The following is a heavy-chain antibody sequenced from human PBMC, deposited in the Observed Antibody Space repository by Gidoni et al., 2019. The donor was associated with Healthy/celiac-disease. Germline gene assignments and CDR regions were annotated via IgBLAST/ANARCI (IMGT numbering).Heavy chain of an antibody. CDR1: GFTVCSKY. J-gene: IGHJ4*02. CDR3: ARERYYYDSSCYFLPYFDY. Sequence: EVQLVESGGGLVQPGGSLRLSCAASGFTVCSKYVSWVRQAPGKGLEWVSVIYSGGSTYYADSVKGRFTISRDKSKNTLYLQINSLRAEDTAVYYFARERYYYDSSCYFLPYFDYWGQGPLVTVSS. V-gene: IGHV3-66*01. CDR2: IYSGGST. D-gene: IGHD3-22*01.